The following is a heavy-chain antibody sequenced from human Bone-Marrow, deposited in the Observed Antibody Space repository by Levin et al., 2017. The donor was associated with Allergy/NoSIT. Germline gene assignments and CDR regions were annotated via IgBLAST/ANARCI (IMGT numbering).Heavy chain of an antibody. J-gene: IGHJ4*02. CDR1: GFTFSRYW. Sequence: AGGSLRLSCAASGFTFSRYWMNWIRQAPGKGLEWVANIKQDGSEKYYVESVKGRFTSSRDNAKNSLYLQMNSLRVEDTAVYYCARGISNSFDYWGQGTLVTVSS. D-gene: IGHD2/OR15-2a*01. CDR2: IKQDGSEK. CDR3: ARGISNSFDY. V-gene: IGHV3-7*04.